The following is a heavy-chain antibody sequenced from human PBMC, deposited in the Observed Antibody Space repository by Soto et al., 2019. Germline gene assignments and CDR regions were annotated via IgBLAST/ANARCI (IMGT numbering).Heavy chain of an antibody. CDR3: ASQFGDYAPFDY. V-gene: IGHV4-30-4*01. D-gene: IGHD4-17*01. Sequence: PSETLSLTCTVSGGSISSGDYFWSWIRQPPGKGLEWIGFIHNSGSTDHNPSLKGRVSISVDTSKNQFFLKLSSVTAADTAVYYCASQFGDYAPFDYWGQGTLVTVSS. CDR2: IHNSGST. J-gene: IGHJ4*02. CDR1: GGSISSGDYF.